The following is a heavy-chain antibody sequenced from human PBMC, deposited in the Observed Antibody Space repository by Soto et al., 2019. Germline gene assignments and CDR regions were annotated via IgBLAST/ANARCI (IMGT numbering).Heavy chain of an antibody. D-gene: IGHD3-10*01. J-gene: IGHJ6*02. CDR2: IKSKTDGGTT. CDR3: TTGAPGAMVRGVIITQAYYYYYGMDV. CDR1: GFTFSNAW. V-gene: IGHV3-15*07. Sequence: GGSLRLSCAASGFTFSNAWMNWVRQAPGKGLEWVGRIKSKTDGGTTDYAAPVKGRFTISRDDSKNTRHLQMNSLKTEDTAVYYCTTGAPGAMVRGVIITQAYYYYYGMDVWGQGTTVTVSS.